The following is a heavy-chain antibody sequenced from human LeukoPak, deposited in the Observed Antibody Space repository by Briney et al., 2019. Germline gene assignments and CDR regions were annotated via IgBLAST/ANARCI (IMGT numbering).Heavy chain of an antibody. Sequence: GSSVKVSCKASGGIFSSYGINWVRQAPGQGLEWMGGIIPIFGTANYAQKFQGRVTITADESTSTAYMELSSLRSEDTAVYYCARDSGSFVFDYWGQGTLVTVSS. D-gene: IGHD3-10*01. CDR1: GGIFSSYG. CDR3: ARDSGSFVFDY. V-gene: IGHV1-69*01. CDR2: IIPIFGTA. J-gene: IGHJ4*02.